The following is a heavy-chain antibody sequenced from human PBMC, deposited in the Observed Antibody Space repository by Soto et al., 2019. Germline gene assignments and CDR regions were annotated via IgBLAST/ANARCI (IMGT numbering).Heavy chain of an antibody. D-gene: IGHD2-8*01. CDR2: ISSSSTTI. CDR1: GFTFSSYS. J-gene: IGHJ6*03. CDR3: ARDGVYAGEYYYYYMDV. Sequence: GGSLRLSCAASGFTFSSYSMNWVRQAPGKGLEWVSYISSSSTTIYYADSVKGRFTISRDNAKNSLYLQMNSLRAEDTAVYYCARDGVYAGEYYYYYMDVWGRGTTVTVSS. V-gene: IGHV3-48*01.